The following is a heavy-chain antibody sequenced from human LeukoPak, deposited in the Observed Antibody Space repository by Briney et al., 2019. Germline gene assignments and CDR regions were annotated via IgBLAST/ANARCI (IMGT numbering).Heavy chain of an antibody. V-gene: IGHV4-39*01. CDR1: GGSISSSSYY. D-gene: IGHD2-21*01. CDR2: IYYTGNT. J-gene: IGHJ6*02. CDR3: ARHARRGECEPYYYYGMDV. Sequence: SETLSLTCTVSGGSISSSSYYWGWIRQPPGKGLEWIGSIYYTGNTYYNASLKSRVTISVDTSKNQFSLKLSSVTAAETAVYYCARHARRGECEPYYYYGMDVWGQGTTVTVSS.